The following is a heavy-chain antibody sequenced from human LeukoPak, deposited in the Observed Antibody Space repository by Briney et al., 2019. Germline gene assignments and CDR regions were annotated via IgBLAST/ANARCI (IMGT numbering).Heavy chain of an antibody. Sequence: ASVKVSCKASGGTFSSYAISWVRQATGQGLEWMGWMNPNSGNTGYAQKFQGRVTMTRNTSISTAYMELSSLRSEDTAVYYCARAKLGDFDYWGQGTLVTVSS. V-gene: IGHV1-8*02. J-gene: IGHJ4*02. CDR3: ARAKLGDFDY. D-gene: IGHD1-26*01. CDR1: GGTFSSYA. CDR2: MNPNSGNT.